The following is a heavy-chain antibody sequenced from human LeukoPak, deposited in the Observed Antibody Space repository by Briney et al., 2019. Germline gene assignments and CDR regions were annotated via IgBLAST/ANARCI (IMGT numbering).Heavy chain of an antibody. CDR2: MNPNSGNT. D-gene: IGHD2-15*01. CDR3: ARREVVVAASGFDY. Sequence: GASVKVSCKASGGTFSSYAINWVRQATGQGLEWMGWMNPNSGNTGYAQKFQGRVTMTRNTSISTAYMELSSLRSEDTAVYYCARREVVVAASGFDYWGQGTLVTVSS. J-gene: IGHJ4*02. V-gene: IGHV1-8*02. CDR1: GGTFSSYA.